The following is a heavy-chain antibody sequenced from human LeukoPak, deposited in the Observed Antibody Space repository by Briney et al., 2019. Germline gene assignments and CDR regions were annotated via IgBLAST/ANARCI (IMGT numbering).Heavy chain of an antibody. D-gene: IGHD5-24*01. V-gene: IGHV4-34*01. CDR3: AREGGDGYNLYYFDY. CDR2: INHSGST. J-gene: IGHJ4*02. Sequence: PSETLSLTCAVYGGSFSGYYWSWIRQPPGKGLEWIGEINHSGSTNYNPSLKSRVTISVDTSENQFSLKLSSVTAADTAVYYCAREGGDGYNLYYFDYWGQGTLVTVSS. CDR1: GGSFSGYY.